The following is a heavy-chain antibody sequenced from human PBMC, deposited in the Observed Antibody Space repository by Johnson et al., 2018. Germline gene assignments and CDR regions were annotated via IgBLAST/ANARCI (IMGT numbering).Heavy chain of an antibody. J-gene: IGHJ3*02. CDR1: GFTFSDYY. Sequence: QEELVESGGGLVKPGGSLRLSCAASGFTFSDYYMNWIRQAPGKGLEWVSYISSGYTIYYADSGKGRFTIARDNAEKSLYLQMNSLKAEATAVYYCARFFRQRDAFDMWGQGTMVTVSS. D-gene: IGHD6-25*01. CDR3: ARFFRQRDAFDM. V-gene: IGHV3-11*01. CDR2: ISSGYTI.